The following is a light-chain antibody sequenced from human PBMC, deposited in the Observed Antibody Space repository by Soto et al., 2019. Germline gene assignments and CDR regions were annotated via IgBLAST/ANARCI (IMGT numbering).Light chain of an antibody. CDR3: RSYTRRSTYV. J-gene: IGLJ1*01. V-gene: IGLV2-14*01. CDR1: SSDVGAYDY. Sequence: QSALTQPASVSASPGQSIAISCSGTSSDVGAYDYVSWYQHHPGKAPKLIIYEVTYRPSGVSNRFSASKSGNTASLTISGLQAEDEADYYSRSYTRRSTYVFGTGTKVTVL. CDR2: EVT.